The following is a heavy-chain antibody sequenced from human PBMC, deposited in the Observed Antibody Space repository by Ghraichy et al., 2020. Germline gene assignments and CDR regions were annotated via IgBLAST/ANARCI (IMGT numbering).Heavy chain of an antibody. Sequence: GGSLRLSCAASGFTFSNYAMSWVRQAPGKGLEWVSAVSGSGSGTYYADSVEGRLTISRDNSRNTLYLQMSYLRAEDTAVYYGAKDGGGASNWYNDGFDYWGQGTLVTVSS. CDR2: VSGSGSGT. CDR1: GFTFSNYA. CDR3: AKDGGGASNWYNDGFDY. V-gene: IGHV3-23*01. J-gene: IGHJ4*02. D-gene: IGHD6-13*01.